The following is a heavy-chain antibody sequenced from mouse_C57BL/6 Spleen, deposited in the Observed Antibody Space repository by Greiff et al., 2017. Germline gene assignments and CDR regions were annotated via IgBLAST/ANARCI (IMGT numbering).Heavy chain of an antibody. J-gene: IGHJ2*01. Sequence: EVMLVESGGGLVQPGGSLKLSCAASGFTFSDYYMYWVRQTPEKRLEWVAYISNGGGSTYYPDTVKGRFTISRDNAKNTLYLQMSRLKSEDTAMYYCARRYYGSSYYFDYWGQGNTLTVSS. CDR2: ISNGGGST. V-gene: IGHV5-12*01. CDR1: GFTFSDYY. D-gene: IGHD1-1*01. CDR3: ARRYYGSSYYFDY.